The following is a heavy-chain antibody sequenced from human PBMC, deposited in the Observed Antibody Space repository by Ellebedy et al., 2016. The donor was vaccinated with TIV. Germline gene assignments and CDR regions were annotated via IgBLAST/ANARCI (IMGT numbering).Heavy chain of an antibody. CDR3: AKDRYHSSGSYFDY. D-gene: IGHD3-22*01. J-gene: IGHJ4*02. CDR1: GFYFGNFA. Sequence: GESLKISXAASGFYFGNFAMTWVRQAPGKGLEWVSLISDNGGSTYYADSVKGRFTIFRDNSKNTLYLQMNSLGAEDTAVYYCAKDRYHSSGSYFDYWGQGNLVTVSS. CDR2: ISDNGGST. V-gene: IGHV3-23*01.